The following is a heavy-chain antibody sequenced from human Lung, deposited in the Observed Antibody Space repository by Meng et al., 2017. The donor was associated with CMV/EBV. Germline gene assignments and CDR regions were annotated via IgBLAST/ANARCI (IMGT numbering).Heavy chain of an antibody. V-gene: IGHV2-5*01. CDR3: AHATGVEDRSVQWFDF. CDR2: MYWNDND. D-gene: IGHD3-3*01. Sequence: SLSGVWWGWIRQPPGKALEWLAVMYWNDNDRYSPSLKSRLTITRDTSKNQVVLTMTDMNLVDTAKYYCAHATGVEDRSVQWFDFWGQGTLVTVSS. CDR1: SLSGVW. J-gene: IGHJ5*01.